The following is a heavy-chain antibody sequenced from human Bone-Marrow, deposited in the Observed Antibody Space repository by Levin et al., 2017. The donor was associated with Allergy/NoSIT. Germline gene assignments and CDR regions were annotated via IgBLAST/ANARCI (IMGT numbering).Heavy chain of an antibody. CDR1: GGTFSNFKSFA. J-gene: IGHJ4*02. D-gene: IGHD4-23*01. V-gene: IGHV1-69*13. CDR2: IVPLFGMS. CDR3: ATINTAKVTDLPY. Sequence: SVKVSCKASGGTFSNFKSFALNWVRQAPGHGLEWMGGIVPLFGMSNSAQKFQGRLTITADESTTTTYMELSNLRSEDTAIYYCATINTAKVTDLPYWGQGTLVTVSS.